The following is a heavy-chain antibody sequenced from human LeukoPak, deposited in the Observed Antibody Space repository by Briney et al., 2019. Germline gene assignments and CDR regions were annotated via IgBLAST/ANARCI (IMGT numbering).Heavy chain of an antibody. Sequence: GGSLRLSCAASGFTFDDYGMSWVRQAPGKGLEWVSGINWNGGSTGYADSVKGRFTISRDNAKNSLYLQMNSLRAEDTALYYCARETYDSSGYYSSYYYYYMDVWGKGTTVTVSS. CDR2: INWNGGST. J-gene: IGHJ6*03. CDR1: GFTFDDYG. V-gene: IGHV3-20*04. CDR3: ARETYDSSGYYSSYYYYYMDV. D-gene: IGHD3-22*01.